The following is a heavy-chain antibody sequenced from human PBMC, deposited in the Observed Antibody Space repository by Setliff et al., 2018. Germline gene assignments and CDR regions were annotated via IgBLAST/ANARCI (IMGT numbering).Heavy chain of an antibody. Sequence: GGSLRLSCAASGFTFSSYSMNWVRQAPGKGLEWVSSISSSSSYIYYADSVKGRFTISRDNAKNSLYLQMNSLRAEDTAVYYCARAAITIFGVVTPFDYWGPGTLVTVSS. CDR1: GFTFSSYS. J-gene: IGHJ4*02. CDR3: ARAAITIFGVVTPFDY. D-gene: IGHD3-3*01. V-gene: IGHV3-21*01. CDR2: ISSSSSYI.